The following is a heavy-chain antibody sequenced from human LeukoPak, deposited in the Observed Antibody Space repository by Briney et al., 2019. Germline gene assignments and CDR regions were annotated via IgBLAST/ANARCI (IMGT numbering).Heavy chain of an antibody. V-gene: IGHV1-46*01. CDR1: GYIFTGYY. J-gene: IGHJ4*02. Sequence: ASVKVSCKASGYIFTGYYIHWVRQAPGQGLEWMGIINPSAGSTSYAQKFQGRVTMTRDTSTSTVYMELSSLRSEDTAVYYCARENGDFDYWGQGTLVTVSS. D-gene: IGHD4-17*01. CDR2: INPSAGST. CDR3: ARENGDFDY.